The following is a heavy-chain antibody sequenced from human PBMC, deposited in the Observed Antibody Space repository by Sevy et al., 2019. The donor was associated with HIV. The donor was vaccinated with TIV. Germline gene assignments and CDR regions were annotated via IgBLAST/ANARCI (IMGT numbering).Heavy chain of an antibody. Sequence: GESLKISCAASGFTFSSYSMNWVRQAPGKGLEWVSYISSSSSTIYYADSVKGRFTISRDNAKNSLYLQMNSLRDEDTAVYYCARDRPHYGDYSLDYYYGMDVWGQGTTVTVSS. J-gene: IGHJ6*02. CDR2: ISSSSSTI. V-gene: IGHV3-48*02. D-gene: IGHD4-17*01. CDR3: ARDRPHYGDYSLDYYYGMDV. CDR1: GFTFSSYS.